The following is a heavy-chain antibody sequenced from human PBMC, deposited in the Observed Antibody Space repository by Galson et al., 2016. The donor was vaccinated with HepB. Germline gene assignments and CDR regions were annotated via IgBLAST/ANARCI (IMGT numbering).Heavy chain of an antibody. CDR3: ARLRRATMRNYYYGMDV. J-gene: IGHJ6*02. Sequence: SLRLSCAASGFTLGDFAMGWFRQAPGKGLGWVGFIRSVGYGGTTEYAASVKGRFTISRDDSKSIASLQMNTLKIEDTAVYYCARLRRATMRNYYYGMDVWGQGTTVTVSS. D-gene: IGHD5-12*01. V-gene: IGHV3-49*03. CDR2: IRSVGYGGTT. CDR1: GFTLGDFA.